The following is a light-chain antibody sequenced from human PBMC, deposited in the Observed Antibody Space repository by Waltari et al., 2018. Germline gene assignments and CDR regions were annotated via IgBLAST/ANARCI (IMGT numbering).Light chain of an antibody. V-gene: IGLV3-25*03. CDR2: KHS. CDR3: QSADSTGTHRF. CDR1: ALPNKY. J-gene: IGLJ2*01. Sequence: SSELTQPLSVSVSPGQTARITCSGDALPNKYSSWYQKKPGQAPLLLIFKHSERPSLIPERFSGSSSGTVVALTISGVQAEDEADYFCQSADSTGTHRFFGGGTKLTVL.